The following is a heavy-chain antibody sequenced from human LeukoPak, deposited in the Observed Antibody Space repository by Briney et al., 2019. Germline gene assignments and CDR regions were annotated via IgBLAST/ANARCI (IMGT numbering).Heavy chain of an antibody. D-gene: IGHD2-15*01. Sequence: PGGSLRLSCAASGFTVSSNYMSWVRQAPGKGLGWVSLIYSGGSTYYADSVKGRFTISRDNSKNTLYLQMNSLRAEDTAVYYCARDTRYCSGGSCQNDAFDIWGQGTMVTVSS. CDR1: GFTVSSNY. V-gene: IGHV3-66*01. J-gene: IGHJ3*02. CDR3: ARDTRYCSGGSCQNDAFDI. CDR2: IYSGGST.